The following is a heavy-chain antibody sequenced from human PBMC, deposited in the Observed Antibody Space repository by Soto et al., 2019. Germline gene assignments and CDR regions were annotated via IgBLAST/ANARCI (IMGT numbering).Heavy chain of an antibody. Sequence: QVQLVQSGAEMKKPGSSVKVSCQSSGGTFNTYAMNWVRQAPGQGPEWMGDISPMFGAANYAPKFQGRVTSTPDESTGTAYMQLRSLTSEDPALYFCAREVHVHTPAFGDWGQGNLVTVSS. CDR3: AREVHVHTPAFGD. CDR2: ISPMFGAA. V-gene: IGHV1-69*19. D-gene: IGHD3-10*02. J-gene: IGHJ4*02. CDR1: GGTFNTYA.